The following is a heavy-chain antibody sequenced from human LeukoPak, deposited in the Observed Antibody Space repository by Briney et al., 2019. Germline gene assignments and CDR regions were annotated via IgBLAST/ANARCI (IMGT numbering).Heavy chain of an antibody. CDR3: VSDPITMIRGVIIEGFDP. Sequence: ASVKVSCKVSGYTLTEISMHWVRQAPGKGLEWMGGFDPEEGETIYALKFQGRVTMTGDTSTDTAYMELSSLRSEDTAVFYCVSDPITMIRGVIIEGFDPWGQGTLVTVSS. CDR1: GYTLTEIS. J-gene: IGHJ5*02. V-gene: IGHV1-24*01. CDR2: FDPEEGET. D-gene: IGHD3-10*01.